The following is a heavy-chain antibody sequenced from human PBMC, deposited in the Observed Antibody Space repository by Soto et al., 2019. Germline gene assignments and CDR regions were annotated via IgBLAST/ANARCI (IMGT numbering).Heavy chain of an antibody. CDR1: GFSLSTYGVG. V-gene: IGHV2-5*02. CDR2: IYWDDDT. Sequence: SGPTLVNPTQTLALTCTFSGFSLSTYGVGVGWIRQPPGKALEWLALIYWDDDTRFSPSLNSRLAITKDTSKSQVVLTMTHMDPVDTATYYCAHRPGFSMAFDYWGPGSLVTVSS. CDR3: AHRPGFSMAFDY. D-gene: IGHD3-10*01. J-gene: IGHJ4*02.